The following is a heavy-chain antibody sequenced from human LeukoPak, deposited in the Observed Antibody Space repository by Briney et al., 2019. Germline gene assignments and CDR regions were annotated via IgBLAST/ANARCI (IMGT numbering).Heavy chain of an antibody. J-gene: IGHJ3*02. CDR1: GGSFSGYY. Sequence: SETLSLTCAVYGGSFSGYYWSWIRQPPGKGLEWIGEINHSGSTNYNPSLKSRVTISVDTSKNQFSLKLSSVTAADTAVYYCARGGYCSGGSCYSDGAFDIWGQGTMVTVSS. CDR2: INHSGST. CDR3: ARGGYCSGGSCYSDGAFDI. V-gene: IGHV4-34*01. D-gene: IGHD2-15*01.